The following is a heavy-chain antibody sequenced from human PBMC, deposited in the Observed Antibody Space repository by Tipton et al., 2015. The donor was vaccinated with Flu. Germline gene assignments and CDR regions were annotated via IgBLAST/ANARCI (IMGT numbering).Heavy chain of an antibody. Sequence: SLRLSCAASGFSFSSCSMNWVRQAPGKGLEWVSYISSSSNTIYYADSVKGRFTISRDNAKNSLYLQMNSLRAEDTAVYYCARDGSWKIVGPGYYMDVWGKGTTVTVSS. CDR3: ARDGSWKIVGPGYYMDV. V-gene: IGHV3-48*04. D-gene: IGHD3-22*01. J-gene: IGHJ6*03. CDR2: ISSSSNTI. CDR1: GFSFSSCS.